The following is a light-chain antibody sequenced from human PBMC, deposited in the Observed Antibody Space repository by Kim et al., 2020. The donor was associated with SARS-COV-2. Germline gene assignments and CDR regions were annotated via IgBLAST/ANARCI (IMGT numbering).Light chain of an antibody. Sequence: PGRTARITCGGNNIGSKGVHWYQQKPGQAPVLVIYYDSDRPSGIPERFSGSNSGNTATLTISRVEAGDEADYYCQVWDSSSDHVVFGGGTQLTVL. CDR2: YDS. CDR3: QVWDSSSDHVV. J-gene: IGLJ2*01. CDR1: NIGSKG. V-gene: IGLV3-21*04.